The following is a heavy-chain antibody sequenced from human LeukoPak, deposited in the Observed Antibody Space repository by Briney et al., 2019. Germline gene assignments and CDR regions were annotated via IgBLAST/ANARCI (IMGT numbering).Heavy chain of an antibody. J-gene: IGHJ4*02. V-gene: IGHV1-8*01. D-gene: IGHD1-7*01. CDR2: MNPNSGNT. CDR1: GYTFTSYD. Sequence: ASVKVSCKASGYTFTSYDINWVRQATGQGLEWMGWMNPNSGNTGYAQKFQGRVAMTSDTSISTVYMELSSLKSDDTAVYYCARGRFRWELEIRDFDYWGRGTLVTVSS. CDR3: ARGRFRWELEIRDFDY.